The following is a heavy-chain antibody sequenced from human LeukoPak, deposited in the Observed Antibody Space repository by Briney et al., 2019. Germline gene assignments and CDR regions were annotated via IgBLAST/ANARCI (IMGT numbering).Heavy chain of an antibody. J-gene: IGHJ5*02. CDR2: INPDSGDT. CDR3: ARDRAAGGSHNWFDP. V-gene: IGHV1-2*02. CDR1: GYSLTNYY. D-gene: IGHD6-13*01. Sequence: ASVKVSCKASGYSLTNYYLHWARQAPGEGLEWMGWINPDSGDTRSAEKFQGRVTMTRDPPVNTAYMELSGLSSDDTAVYYCARDRAAGGSHNWFDPWGQGTLVTVSS.